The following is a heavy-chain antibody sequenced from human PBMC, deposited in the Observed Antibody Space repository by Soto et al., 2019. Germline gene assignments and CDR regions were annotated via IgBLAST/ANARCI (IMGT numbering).Heavy chain of an antibody. CDR1: GYRFTSDW. Sequence: PGESLKIACRTSGYRFTSDWIAWVGQMPGKGLEWMGIIFPSDSDTRYSPSFQGQVTISADRSTSTVFLQWASLKASDTAVYFCARKDKSGYFNWFDPWGQGTLVTVSS. J-gene: IGHJ5*02. D-gene: IGHD3-22*01. CDR2: IFPSDSDT. CDR3: ARKDKSGYFNWFDP. V-gene: IGHV5-51*01.